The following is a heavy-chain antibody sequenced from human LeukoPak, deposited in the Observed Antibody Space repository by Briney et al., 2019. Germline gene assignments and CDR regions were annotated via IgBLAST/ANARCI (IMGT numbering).Heavy chain of an antibody. J-gene: IGHJ5*02. CDR2: IYYSGST. D-gene: IGHD5-18*01. CDR3: AREREGGTYGYQHHNWFDP. V-gene: IGHV4-61*01. CDR1: GGSVSSGSYY. Sequence: SETLSLTCTVSGGSVSSGSYYWSWIRQPPGKGLEWIGYIYYSGSTNYNPSLKSRVTITVDTSKNQFSLKLSSVTAADTAVYYCAREREGGTYGYQHHNWFDPWGQGTLVTVSS.